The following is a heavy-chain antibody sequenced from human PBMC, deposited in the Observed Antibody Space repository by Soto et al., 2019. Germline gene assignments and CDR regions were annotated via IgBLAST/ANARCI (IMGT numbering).Heavy chain of an antibody. CDR2: IYSGGAT. V-gene: IGHV3-53*01. J-gene: IGHJ5*02. D-gene: IGHD3-10*01. CDR3: AKLVPYDSESFMFRDNGLGP. CDR1: GGSISSYY. Sequence: TSETLSLTCTVSGGSISSYYCSWIRQPPGKGLERVSVIYSGGATHYAVSVKGRLIISRDKSKNTVDLQMNSLRAEDTAVYYCAKLVPYDSESFMFRDNGLGPWGPGTRVTVSS.